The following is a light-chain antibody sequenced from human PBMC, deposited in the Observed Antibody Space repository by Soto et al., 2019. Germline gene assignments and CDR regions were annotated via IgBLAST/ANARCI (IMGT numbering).Light chain of an antibody. Sequence: EIVMTQSPATLSVSPGERATLSCRASQSVGSNLAWYQQKPGQAPRLLIYGASTRATGIPARFSGSGSGTEFTLNISSLQSEDFAISFCQQYNSWPPDRTFGQGTKVEIK. V-gene: IGKV3-15*01. CDR1: QSVGSN. CDR3: QQYNSWPPDRT. J-gene: IGKJ1*01. CDR2: GAS.